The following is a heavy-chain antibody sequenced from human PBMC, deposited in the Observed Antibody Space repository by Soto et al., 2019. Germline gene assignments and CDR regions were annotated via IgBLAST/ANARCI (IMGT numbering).Heavy chain of an antibody. CDR1: GGSISNYY. Sequence: PSETLSLTCTVSGGSISNYYWSWIRQPPGKGLEWIGYVYSGGNTNYNPSLKSRVTISEDTSKNQFSLNLSSVTAADSAVYYCARLGRYGDYAGVESWGQGTLVTVSS. V-gene: IGHV4-59*08. CDR3: ARLGRYGDYAGVES. J-gene: IGHJ4*02. CDR2: VYSGGNT. D-gene: IGHD4-17*01.